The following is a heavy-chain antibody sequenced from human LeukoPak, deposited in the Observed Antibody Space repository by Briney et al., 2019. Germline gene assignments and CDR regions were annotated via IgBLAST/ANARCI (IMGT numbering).Heavy chain of an antibody. CDR2: IYWDDDK. CDR1: GFSLNTSGVA. Sequence: SGPTLVNPTQTLTLTCIFSGFSLNTSGVAVGWIRQPPGKALEWLALIYWDDDKRYSPSLKSRLTITKDTSKNQVVLTMTNMDPVDTATYYCAHRTYDSSGYAFDYWGQGTLVTVSS. D-gene: IGHD3-22*01. V-gene: IGHV2-5*02. J-gene: IGHJ4*02. CDR3: AHRTYDSSGYAFDY.